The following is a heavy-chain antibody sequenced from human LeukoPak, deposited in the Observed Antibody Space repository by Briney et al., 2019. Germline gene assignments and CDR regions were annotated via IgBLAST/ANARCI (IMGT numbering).Heavy chain of an antibody. Sequence: SETLSLTCSVSGGSISSSSYYWAWIRQPPGKGLEWIGSISYSGRTSYNPSLKSRVTISVDTSKNQFSLKLSSVTAADTAVYYCARSPDYGDYFDYWGQGTLVTVSS. CDR2: ISYSGRT. J-gene: IGHJ4*02. V-gene: IGHV4-39*07. CDR1: GGSISSSSYY. CDR3: ARSPDYGDYFDY. D-gene: IGHD4-17*01.